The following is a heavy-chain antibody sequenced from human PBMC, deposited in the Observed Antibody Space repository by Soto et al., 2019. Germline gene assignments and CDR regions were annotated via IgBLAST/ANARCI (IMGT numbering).Heavy chain of an antibody. J-gene: IGHJ5*02. CDR3: ARRDRSGFSYWLDT. V-gene: IGHV4-31*03. CDR2: IYFSGTT. CDR1: GDSVNTDYY. Sequence: QVQLQESGPGLVMPSQTLSLTCTVSGDSVNTDYYWSWIRQHPGKGLEWIGTIYFSGTTYYNPSLKSRVTISVDTSKNQFSLNLSSVTAADTAVYYCARRDRSGFSYWLDTWGQGTLVTVSS. D-gene: IGHD3-22*01.